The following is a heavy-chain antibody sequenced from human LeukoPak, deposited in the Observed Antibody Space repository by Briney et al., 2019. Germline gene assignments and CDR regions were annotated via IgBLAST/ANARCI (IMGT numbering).Heavy chain of an antibody. V-gene: IGHV3-30-3*01. J-gene: IGHJ4*02. Sequence: GGSLRLSCTASGFTYNTYAMHWVRQTPGMGLEWVAVISYDGINIYYLDSVKGRFTISRDNSNNTLYLQITSLRPEDTAVYYCVRVPARASSAFYYFDYWGQGTLVTVSS. D-gene: IGHD3-22*01. CDR2: ISYDGINI. CDR3: VRVPARASSAFYYFDY. CDR1: GFTYNTYA.